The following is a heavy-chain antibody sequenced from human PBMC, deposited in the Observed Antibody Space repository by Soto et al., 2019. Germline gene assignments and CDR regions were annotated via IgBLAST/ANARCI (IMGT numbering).Heavy chain of an antibody. CDR3: ARGKGMEENYYYYGMDV. CDR1: GYTFSTYA. J-gene: IGHJ6*02. V-gene: IGHV1-3*01. D-gene: IGHD1-1*01. Sequence: ASVKVSCKASGYTFSTYALHWVRQAPGQGLEWMGWINGGNGHTRYSQKCKDRVTISRDTPASTAYMELSGLRSEDTAGYYCARGKGMEENYYYYGMDVWGQGTTVTVSS. CDR2: INGGNGHT.